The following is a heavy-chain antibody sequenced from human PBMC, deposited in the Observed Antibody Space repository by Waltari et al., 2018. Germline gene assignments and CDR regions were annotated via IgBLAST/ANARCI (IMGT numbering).Heavy chain of an antibody. D-gene: IGHD6-13*01. CDR1: GGSFSGYY. CDR2: INHSGST. V-gene: IGHV4-34*01. J-gene: IGHJ4*02. CDR3: ARHRGRSYSRMKYYFDY. Sequence: QVQLQQWGAGLLKPSETLSLTCAVYGGSFSGYYWSWIRQPPGKGLEWIGEINHSGSTNYNPSLKSRVTISVDTSKNQFSLKLSSVTAADTAVYYCARHRGRSYSRMKYYFDYWGQGTLVTVSS.